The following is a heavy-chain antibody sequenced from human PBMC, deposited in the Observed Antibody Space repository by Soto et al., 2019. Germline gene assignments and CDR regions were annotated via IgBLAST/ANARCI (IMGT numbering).Heavy chain of an antibody. J-gene: IGHJ5*02. CDR1: GGTFSSYT. Sequence: QVQLVQSGAEVKKPGSSVKVSCKASGGTFSSYTISWVRQAPGQGLEWMGRIIPILGIANYAQKFQGRVTSTAYKSTSTAYMELSSLRSEDTAVYYCARDLRDGYNSNWFDPWGQGTLVTVSS. V-gene: IGHV1-69*08. D-gene: IGHD5-12*01. CDR2: IIPILGIA. CDR3: ARDLRDGYNSNWFDP.